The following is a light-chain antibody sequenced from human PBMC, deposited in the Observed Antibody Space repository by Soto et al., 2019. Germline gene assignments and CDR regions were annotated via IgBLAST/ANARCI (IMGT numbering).Light chain of an antibody. Sequence: DIVMTQSPDSLAVSLGDRATINCKSSQSVLYSSNNKKYLAWYQQKPGQPPKLLIYWASTRESGVPDRFSGSGSGTDFTLTISSLRAEDVAVYYCQQYYSTPLTFGGGTKVEIK. V-gene: IGKV4-1*01. J-gene: IGKJ4*01. CDR3: QQYYSTPLT. CDR1: QSVLYSSNNKKY. CDR2: WAS.